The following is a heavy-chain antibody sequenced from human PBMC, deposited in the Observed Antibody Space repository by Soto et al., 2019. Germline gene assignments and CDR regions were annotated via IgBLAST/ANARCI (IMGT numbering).Heavy chain of an antibody. D-gene: IGHD3-22*01. CDR3: ARTMIVVEYNWFDP. CDR1: GFSLSNARMG. V-gene: IGHV2-26*01. J-gene: IGHJ5*02. Sequence: SGPTLVNPTETLTLTCTVSGFSLSNARMGVSWIRQPPGKALEWLAHIFSNDEKSYSTSLKSRLTISKDTSKSQVVLTMTNMDPVDTATYYCARTMIVVEYNWFDPWGQGTLVTVSS. CDR2: IFSNDEK.